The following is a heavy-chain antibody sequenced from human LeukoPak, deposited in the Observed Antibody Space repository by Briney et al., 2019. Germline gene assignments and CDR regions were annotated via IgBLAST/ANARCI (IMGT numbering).Heavy chain of an antibody. V-gene: IGHV1-2*02. CDR1: GYTFTGYY. CDR2: INPNSGGT. Sequence: ASVKVSCXASGYTFTGYYMHCVRQAPGQGLEWMGWINPNSGGTNYAQKFQARVTKTRDTSISTPHIERSRLRSDGTAVYYCARGFFTTGTVVIDFGYWGQGTLSPSPQ. J-gene: IGHJ4*02. D-gene: IGHD4-23*01. CDR3: ARGFFTTGTVVIDFGY.